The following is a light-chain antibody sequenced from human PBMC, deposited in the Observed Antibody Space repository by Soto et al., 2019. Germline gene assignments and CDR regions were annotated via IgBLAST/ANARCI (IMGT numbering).Light chain of an antibody. CDR2: DAS. CDR3: QQYDNLPLP. J-gene: IGKJ4*01. CDR1: QDITNY. Sequence: DIQMTQSPSSLSASVGDRVTITCQASQDITNYLNWYQQKPGKAPKLLIYDASNLETGVPSRFSGSGSGPDFTFTISSLQAEDIATFYFQQYDNLPLPFGGGTKVQIK. V-gene: IGKV1-33*01.